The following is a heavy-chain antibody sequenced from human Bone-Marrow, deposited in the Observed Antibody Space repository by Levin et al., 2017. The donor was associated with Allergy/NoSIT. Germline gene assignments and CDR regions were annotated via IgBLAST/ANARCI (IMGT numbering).Heavy chain of an antibody. CDR2: MNPSSGDT. CDR1: GYSFTSYD. CDR3: AGAGNWFDP. V-gene: IGHV1-8*01. J-gene: IGHJ5*02. Sequence: ASVKVSCNPSGYSFTSYDINWVRQATGQGLEWMGWMNPSSGDTGYAQKFQGRLTMTRNTPKRTVYMELSSLRSEDTADYYCAGAGNWFDPWGQGTLVTVSS.